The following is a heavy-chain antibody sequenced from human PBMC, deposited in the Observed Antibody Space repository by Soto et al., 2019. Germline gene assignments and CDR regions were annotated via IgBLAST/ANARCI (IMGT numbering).Heavy chain of an antibody. CDR1: GGSVNGYY. D-gene: IGHD3-3*01. CDR2: INHTGGT. CDR3: ATRITVFGLLIPPFDP. V-gene: IGHV4-34*01. J-gene: IGHJ5*02. Sequence: SETLSLTCAVYGGSVNGYYWNWLRQPPGKGLEWIGEINHTGGTHYNPSLKSRVTMSVDTSKNQFSLRLSSVTAADTAIYYCATRITVFGLLIPPFDPWGQGTQVTVSS.